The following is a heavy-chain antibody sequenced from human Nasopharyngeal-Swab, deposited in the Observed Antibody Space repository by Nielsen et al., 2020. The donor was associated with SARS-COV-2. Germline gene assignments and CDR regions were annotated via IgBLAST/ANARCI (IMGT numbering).Heavy chain of an antibody. CDR2: ISSSSSYI. V-gene: IGHV3-21*01. Sequence: FISYNFNWVRQAPGKGLEWVSSISSSSSYIYYADSVKGRFTISRDNAKNSLYLQMNSLRAEDTAVYYCARDGLDYDFWSAYFMDVWGQGTTVTVSS. CDR3: ARDGLDYDFWSAYFMDV. D-gene: IGHD3-3*01. CDR1: FISYN. J-gene: IGHJ6*02.